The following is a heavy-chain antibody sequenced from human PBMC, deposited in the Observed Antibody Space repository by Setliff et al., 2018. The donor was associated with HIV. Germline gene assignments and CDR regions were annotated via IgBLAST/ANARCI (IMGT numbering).Heavy chain of an antibody. Sequence: SETLSLTCAVSGGSISSGGYYWNWIRQHPGKGLEWIGYIYYSGTTYYNPSLKSRVTISVDKSKNQFSLKLNSVTSADTAVYYCARSYGDYKIGDWFFDLWGRGTLGTSPQ. CDR3: ARSYGDYKIGDWFFDL. D-gene: IGHD4-17*01. V-gene: IGHV4-31*11. CDR2: IYYSGTT. J-gene: IGHJ2*01. CDR1: GGSISSGGYY.